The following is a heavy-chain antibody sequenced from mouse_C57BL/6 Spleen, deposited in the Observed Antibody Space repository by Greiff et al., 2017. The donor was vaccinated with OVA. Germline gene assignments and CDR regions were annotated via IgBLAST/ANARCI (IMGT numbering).Heavy chain of an antibody. CDR3: ARGDYYGSIDY. CDR1: GYAFSSSW. D-gene: IGHD1-1*01. CDR2: IYPGDGDT. J-gene: IGHJ2*01. V-gene: IGHV1-82*01. Sequence: VKLMESGPELVKPGASVKISCKASGYAFSSSWMNWVKQRPGKGLEWIGRIYPGDGDTNYNGKFKGKATLTADKSSSTASMQLSSLTSEDSAVYFCARGDYYGSIDYWGQGTTLTVSS.